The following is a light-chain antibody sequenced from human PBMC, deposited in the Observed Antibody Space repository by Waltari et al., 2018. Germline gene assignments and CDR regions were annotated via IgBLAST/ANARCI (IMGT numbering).Light chain of an antibody. V-gene: IGLV1-44*01. Sequence: QSVLTQPPSASGTPGQRVTISRSGSSSTLGSNTVNWYQQPPGPAPKPLIHSNNQRPSGVPDRFSGSKSGTSASLAISGLQSEDEADYYCAAWDDSLKVFGGGTKLTVL. CDR1: SSTLGSNT. CDR3: AAWDDSLKV. CDR2: SNN. J-gene: IGLJ3*02.